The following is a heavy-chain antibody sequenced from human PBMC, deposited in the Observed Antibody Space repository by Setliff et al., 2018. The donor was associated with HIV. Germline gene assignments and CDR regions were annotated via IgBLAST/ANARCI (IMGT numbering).Heavy chain of an antibody. Sequence: ASVKVSCKASGYTFTSFAISWVRQAPGQGLEWMAWISGYNGKTNYAQRLQGRVTVTTDTSTSTAYMELRSLRSDDTAVYYCARDMTTPFDYWGQGTLVTVSS. CDR2: ISGYNGKT. CDR3: ARDMTTPFDY. J-gene: IGHJ4*02. V-gene: IGHV1-18*01. D-gene: IGHD4-17*01. CDR1: GYTFTSFA.